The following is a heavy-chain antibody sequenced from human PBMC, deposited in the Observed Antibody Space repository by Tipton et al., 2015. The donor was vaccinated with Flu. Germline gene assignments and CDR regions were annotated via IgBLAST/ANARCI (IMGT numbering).Heavy chain of an antibody. CDR3: ARVPDILGVGDV. CDR2: IIPIFGTA. J-gene: IGHJ6*04. V-gene: IGHV1-69*06. D-gene: IGHD3-9*01. Sequence: QLVQSGAEVKKPGSSVKVSCKASGGTFSSYAISWVRQAPGQGLEWMGGIIPIFGTANYAQKFQGRVTMTRNTSISTAYMELSSLRSEDTAVYYCARVPDILGVGDVWGKGTTVTVSS. CDR1: GGTFSSYA.